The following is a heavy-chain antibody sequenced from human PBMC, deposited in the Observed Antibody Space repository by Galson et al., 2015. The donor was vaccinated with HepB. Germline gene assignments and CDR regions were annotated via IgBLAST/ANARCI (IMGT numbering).Heavy chain of an antibody. CDR2: ISYDGSNK. CDR3: AKKGDYYGGKSRDRYFDL. D-gene: IGHD4-23*01. CDR1: GFTFSSYA. V-gene: IGHV3-30*04. Sequence: SLRLSCAASGFTFSSYAMHWVRQAPGKGLEWVAVISYDGSNKYYADSVKGRFTISRDNSKNTLYLQMNSLRAEDTAVYYCAKKGDYYGGKSRDRYFDLWGRGTLVTVSS. J-gene: IGHJ2*01.